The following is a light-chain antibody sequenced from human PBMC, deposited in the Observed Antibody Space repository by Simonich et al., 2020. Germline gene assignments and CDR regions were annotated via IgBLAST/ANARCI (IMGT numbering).Light chain of an antibody. CDR3: QSYDSSNVV. CDR1: SGSIASNY. CDR2: EDN. Sequence: NFMLTQPHSVSESPGKTVTISCTRSSGSIASNYVQWYQQHPGSAPTTVIYEDNQRPSGVPDRFSGSIDSSSNSASLTISGLKTEDEADYDCQSYDSSNVVFGGGTKLTVL. V-gene: IGLV6-57*03. J-gene: IGLJ2*01.